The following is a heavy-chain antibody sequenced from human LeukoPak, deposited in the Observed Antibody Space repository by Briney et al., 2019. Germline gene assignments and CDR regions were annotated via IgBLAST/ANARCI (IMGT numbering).Heavy chain of an antibody. V-gene: IGHV3-48*04. CDR1: GFTFSSYS. Sequence: GGSLRLSCAASGFTFSSYSMNWVRQAPGKGLEWVSYISSSSSSIIHYADSVKGRFTISRDNAKNSLYLQMNSLRAEDTAVYYCAREPIRGVAPSYWGQGTLVTVSS. J-gene: IGHJ4*02. CDR2: ISSSSSSII. D-gene: IGHD2-15*01. CDR3: AREPIRGVAPSY.